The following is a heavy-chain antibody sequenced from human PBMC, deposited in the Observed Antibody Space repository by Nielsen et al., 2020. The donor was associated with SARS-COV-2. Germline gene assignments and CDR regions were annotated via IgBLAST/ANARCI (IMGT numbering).Heavy chain of an antibody. V-gene: IGHV3-21*01. CDR3: ASSMVRND. CDR1: GVSFSSSS. J-gene: IGHJ4*02. Sequence: GESLKISCAASGVSFSSSSMSWIRQAPGTGLQWVSSISSTSSFIYYADSVRGRFTISRDNSNKSVYLQMNSLRVDDTAIYYCASSMVRNDWGQGTLVTVSS. CDR2: ISSTSSFI. D-gene: IGHD3-10*01.